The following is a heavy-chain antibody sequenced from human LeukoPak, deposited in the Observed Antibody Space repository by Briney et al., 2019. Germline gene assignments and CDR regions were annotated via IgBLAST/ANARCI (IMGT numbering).Heavy chain of an antibody. CDR3: ARSLPFDP. V-gene: IGHV3-21*01. CDR2: ISGGTSYI. Sequence: KSGGSLRLSCAASGFTFSTYDMTWVRQAPGKGLEWVSSISGGTSYISYADSMKGRFTTSRDNAKNSLYLQMNSLRAEDTAVYYCARSLPFDPWGQGTLVTVSS. J-gene: IGHJ5*02. CDR1: GFTFSTYD.